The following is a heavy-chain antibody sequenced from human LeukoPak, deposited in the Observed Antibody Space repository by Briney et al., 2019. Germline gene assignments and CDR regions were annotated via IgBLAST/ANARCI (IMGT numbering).Heavy chain of an antibody. V-gene: IGHV1-69*13. J-gene: IGHJ4*02. CDR2: IIPIFGTA. Sequence: SVKVSCKASGGTFSGYAISWVRQAPGQGLEWMGGIIPIFGTANYAQKFQGRVTITADESTSTAYMELSSLRSEDTAVYYCARTPSGAYCGGDCYPQYYFDYWGQGTLVTVSS. CDR3: ARTPSGAYCGGDCYPQYYFDY. CDR1: GGTFSGYA. D-gene: IGHD2-21*02.